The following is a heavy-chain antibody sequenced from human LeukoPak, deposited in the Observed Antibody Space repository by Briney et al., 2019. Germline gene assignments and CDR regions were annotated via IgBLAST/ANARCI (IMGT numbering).Heavy chain of an antibody. CDR1: GFTFSSYA. CDR2: ILDSGYST. Sequence: GGSLRLSCAASGFTFSSYAMSWVRQAPGKGLEWVSGILDSGYSTYYANSVKGRFTISRDNPNNTLYLLMNSLRAEDTAVYYCAKLGGHPLHNYYVGVWGKGTTVAVSS. V-gene: IGHV3-23*01. CDR3: AKLGGHPLHNYYVGV. J-gene: IGHJ6*03. D-gene: IGHD3-16*01.